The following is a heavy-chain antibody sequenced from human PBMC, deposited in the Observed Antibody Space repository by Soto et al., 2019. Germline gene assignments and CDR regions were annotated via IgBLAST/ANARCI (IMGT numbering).Heavy chain of an antibody. CDR1: GFTFSNYA. CDR2: ISNDGTKK. Sequence: GGSLRLSCAASGFTFSNYAMHWVRQAPGKGLESVAIISNDGTKKYYADSVKGRFTISRDSSKNTLYLQMNSLRTEDTAVFYCARERQQLLLTYYGMDVWGQGTTVTVSS. D-gene: IGHD6-13*01. J-gene: IGHJ6*02. V-gene: IGHV3-30*04. CDR3: ARERQQLLLTYYGMDV.